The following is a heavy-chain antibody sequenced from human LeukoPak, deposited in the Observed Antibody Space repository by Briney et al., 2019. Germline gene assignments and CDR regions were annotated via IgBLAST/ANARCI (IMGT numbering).Heavy chain of an antibody. CDR3: ARDFRTSGYSYGYQGGYYYYYMDV. J-gene: IGHJ6*03. V-gene: IGHV4-39*07. CDR1: GGSIRSSSYY. D-gene: IGHD5-18*01. CDR2: IYYSGST. Sequence: SETLSLTCIVSGGSIRSSSYYWGWIRQPPGKGLEGIGSIYYSGSTYYNPSLKSRVTISVDTSKNQFSLKLSSVTAADTAVYYCARDFRTSGYSYGYQGGYYYYYMDVWGKGTTVTISS.